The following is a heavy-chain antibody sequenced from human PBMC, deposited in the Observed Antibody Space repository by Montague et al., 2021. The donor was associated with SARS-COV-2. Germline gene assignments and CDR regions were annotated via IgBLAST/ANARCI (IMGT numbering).Heavy chain of an antibody. V-gene: IGHV4-39*07. CDR1: GGSISSSSYY. Sequence: SQSLIYTVSGGSISSSSYYWGWIRQPPGKGLEWIGSIYYSGSTYYNPSLKSRVTISVDTSKNQFSLKLSSVTAADTAVYYCARVGRQQLVRLSGMDVWGQGTTVTVSS. CDR2: IYYSGST. D-gene: IGHD6-13*01. J-gene: IGHJ6*02. CDR3: ARVGRQQLVRLSGMDV.